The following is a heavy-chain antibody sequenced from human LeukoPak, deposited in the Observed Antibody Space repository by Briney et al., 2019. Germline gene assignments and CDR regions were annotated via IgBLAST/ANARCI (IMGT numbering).Heavy chain of an antibody. Sequence: ASVRVSCKASGYTFTNYYMHWVRQAPGQGLEWMGIINPSGGSTSYAQKFQGRVTMTRDTSTSTVYMELSSLRSEDTAVYYCARWALGAFDIWGQGTMVTVSS. J-gene: IGHJ3*02. V-gene: IGHV1-46*03. CDR1: GYTFTNYY. D-gene: IGHD1-26*01. CDR3: ARWALGAFDI. CDR2: INPSGGST.